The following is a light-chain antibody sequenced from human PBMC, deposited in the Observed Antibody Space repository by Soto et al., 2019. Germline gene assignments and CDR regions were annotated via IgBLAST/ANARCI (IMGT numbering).Light chain of an antibody. CDR1: SSDVGNYNY. J-gene: IGLJ2*01. Sequence: QSALTQPASVSGSPGQSITISCTGTSSDVGNYNYVSWYQHHPGKAPKLIIYEVSNRPSGVSNRFSGSKSGNTASLTISGLQAEDEADYYCNSYTTSTTLVFGGGTKLTVL. CDR2: EVS. V-gene: IGLV2-14*01. CDR3: NSYTTSTTLV.